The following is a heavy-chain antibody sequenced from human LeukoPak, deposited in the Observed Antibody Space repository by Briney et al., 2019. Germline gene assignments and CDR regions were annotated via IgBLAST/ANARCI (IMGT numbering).Heavy chain of an antibody. CDR3: ATGHAYVWGSYRRDIDY. D-gene: IGHD3-16*02. V-gene: IGHV3-23*01. CDR2: ISGSGGTT. Sequence: PGGSLRLSCASSGFTFSSDAMSWVRQAAGKGLELFSAISGSGGTTYSIGCVRGRSTFSRDNSKSTLYLQMNSMRAEDTAVYYCATGHAYVWGSYRRDIDYWGQGPLVTVSS. CDR1: GFTFSSDA. J-gene: IGHJ4*02.